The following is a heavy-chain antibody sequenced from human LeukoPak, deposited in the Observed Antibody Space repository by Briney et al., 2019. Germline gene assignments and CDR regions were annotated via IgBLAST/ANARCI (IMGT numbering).Heavy chain of an antibody. V-gene: IGHV4-34*01. CDR3: AIPREGLRNLWAFDY. J-gene: IGHJ4*02. Sequence: SETLSLTCAVYGGSFSPYYWSWIRQSPDKGLEWIGEINHSRSTNYNPSLKSRVTISVDTSKNQFSLKLSSVTAADTAVYYCAIPREGLRNLWAFDYWGQGTLVTVSS. CDR2: INHSRST. CDR1: GGSFSPYY. D-gene: IGHD5-12*01.